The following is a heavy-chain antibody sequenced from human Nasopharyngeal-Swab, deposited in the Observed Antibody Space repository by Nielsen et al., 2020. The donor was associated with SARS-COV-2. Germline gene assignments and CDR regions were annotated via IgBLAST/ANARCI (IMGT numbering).Heavy chain of an antibody. D-gene: IGHD3-10*01. CDR1: GFAFTDYS. Sequence: GESLKISCAASGFAFTDYSMDWVRQAPGKGLEWVSYITSSSSTKYYADSVKGRFTISRDNSKNTLYLQMNSLRAEDTAVYYCARDGGSSLLWFGELYSWYFDLWGRGTLVTVSS. J-gene: IGHJ2*01. CDR2: ITSSSSTK. V-gene: IGHV3-48*01. CDR3: ARDGGSSLLWFGELYSWYFDL.